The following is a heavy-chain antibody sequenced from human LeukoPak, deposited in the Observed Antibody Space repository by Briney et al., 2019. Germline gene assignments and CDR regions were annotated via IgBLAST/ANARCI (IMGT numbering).Heavy chain of an antibody. J-gene: IGHJ4*02. Sequence: SETLSLTCTVSGGSISSYYWSWIRQPPGKGLEWIGEINHSGSTNYNPSLKSRVTISVDTSKNQFSLKLSSVTAADTAVYYCARGSVTPNFDYWGQGTLVTVSS. V-gene: IGHV4-34*01. CDR3: ARGSVTPNFDY. CDR1: GGSISSYY. D-gene: IGHD4-17*01. CDR2: INHSGST.